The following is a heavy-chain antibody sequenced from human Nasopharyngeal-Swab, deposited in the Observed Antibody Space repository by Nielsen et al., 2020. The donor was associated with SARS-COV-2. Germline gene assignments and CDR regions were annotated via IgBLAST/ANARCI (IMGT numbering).Heavy chain of an antibody. Sequence: GGSLRLPCAASGLTFSSYEMNWVRQAPGKGLEWLSYISSSGTTIYYADSVKGRFTIYRDNAKNSLYLQMNSLRAEDTSLYYCARDRSGYYDFDYWGQGTLVTVSS. V-gene: IGHV3-48*03. J-gene: IGHJ4*02. CDR1: GLTFSSYE. CDR2: ISSSGTTI. CDR3: ARDRSGYYDFDY. D-gene: IGHD3-22*01.